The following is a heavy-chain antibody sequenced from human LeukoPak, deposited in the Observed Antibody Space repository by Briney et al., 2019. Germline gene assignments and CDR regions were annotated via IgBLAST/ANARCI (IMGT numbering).Heavy chain of an antibody. CDR3: ARGNGWVCSSTSCYNWFDP. Sequence: SETLSLTCAVYGGSFSGYYWRWIRQPPGKGLEWIGEINHSGSTNYNPSLKSRVTISVDTSKNQFSLKLSSVTAADTAVYYCARGNGWVCSSTSCYNWFDPWGQGTLVTVSS. V-gene: IGHV4-34*01. CDR2: INHSGST. CDR1: GGSFSGYY. J-gene: IGHJ5*02. D-gene: IGHD2-2*01.